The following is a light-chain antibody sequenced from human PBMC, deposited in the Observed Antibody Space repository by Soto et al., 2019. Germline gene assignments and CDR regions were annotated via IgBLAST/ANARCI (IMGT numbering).Light chain of an antibody. Sequence: DIQVTQSPSTLSASVGDRVTITCRASQRIRNWLAWYQYKPGKAPHLLIYDASILESGVPSRFSASGSVTQFTLTISSLQPEDFATYYCQQYDSYPRTFGQGTKVDIK. CDR2: DAS. J-gene: IGKJ1*01. CDR1: QRIRNW. V-gene: IGKV1-5*01. CDR3: QQYDSYPRT.